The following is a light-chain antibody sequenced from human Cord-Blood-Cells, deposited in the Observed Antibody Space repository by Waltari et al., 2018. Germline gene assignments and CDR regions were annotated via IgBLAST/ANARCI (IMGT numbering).Light chain of an antibody. CDR3: SSYAGSNVV. Sequence: QSALTQPASVSGSPGQSITISCTGTSSDVGSYNLVSWYQQHPGKAPNLMIYEGSKRPSGVSNRFSGSKSGNTASLTISGLQAEDEADYYCSSYAGSNVVFGGGTKLTVL. CDR2: EGS. J-gene: IGLJ2*01. CDR1: SSDVGSYNL. V-gene: IGLV2-14*02.